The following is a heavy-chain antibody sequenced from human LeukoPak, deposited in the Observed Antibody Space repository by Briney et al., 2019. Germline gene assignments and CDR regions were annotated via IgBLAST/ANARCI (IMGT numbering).Heavy chain of an antibody. CDR3: ARDRYGYSYGFYYYYMDV. J-gene: IGHJ6*03. V-gene: IGHV3-48*01. Sequence: GGSLRLSCAASGFTFSSYSMNWVRQAPGKGLEWVSYISSSSSTIYYADSVKGRFTISRDNAKNSLYLQMNSLRAEDTAVYYSARDRYGYSYGFYYYYMDVWGKGTTVTVSS. CDR2: ISSSSSTI. D-gene: IGHD5-18*01. CDR1: GFTFSSYS.